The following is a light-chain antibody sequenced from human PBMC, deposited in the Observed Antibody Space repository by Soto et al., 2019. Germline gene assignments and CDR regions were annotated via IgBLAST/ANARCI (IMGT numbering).Light chain of an antibody. Sequence: QSALTQPASVSGSPGQSITISCTGTRSDIGAYNYVSWYQRHPGKAPKLLIYDVRSRPSGVSNRFSGSKSGNTASLTISGLQPEDEADYYCVSYTSRDTLYVFGSGTKVTVL. J-gene: IGLJ1*01. CDR3: VSYTSRDTLYV. V-gene: IGLV2-14*01. CDR2: DVR. CDR1: RSDIGAYNY.